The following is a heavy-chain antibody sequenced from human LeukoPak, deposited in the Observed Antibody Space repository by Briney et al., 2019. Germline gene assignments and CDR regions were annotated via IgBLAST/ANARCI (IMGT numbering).Heavy chain of an antibody. CDR3: ASYPRYSSTPPFDY. Sequence: ASVKVSCKASGDTFTGYYMHWVRQAPGQGLECIGWINPNTGETNSAQKFQGRVTMTRDTTINTAYMELTRLTSDDTAVYYCASYPRYSSTPPFDYWGQGTLVTVSS. CDR2: INPNTGET. J-gene: IGHJ4*02. V-gene: IGHV1-2*02. CDR1: GDTFTGYY. D-gene: IGHD2-2*01.